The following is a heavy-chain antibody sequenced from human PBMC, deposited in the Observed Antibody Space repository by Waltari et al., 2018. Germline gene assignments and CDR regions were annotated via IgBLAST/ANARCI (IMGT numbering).Heavy chain of an antibody. J-gene: IGHJ4*01. CDR3: AKQKTGGANDF. V-gene: IGHV3-73*02. CDR1: GFNFNMST. Sequence: EVHLVESGGGLVQPGGSLKISCAASGFNFNMSTIHWVRQAPGGGLEWIGRIRSKINNDATAYGASVKDRFSISRDDSRNTAFLEMNSLKIDDSAVYYCAKQKTGGANDFWGQGTLVTVST. CDR2: IRSKINNDAT. D-gene: IGHD3-16*01.